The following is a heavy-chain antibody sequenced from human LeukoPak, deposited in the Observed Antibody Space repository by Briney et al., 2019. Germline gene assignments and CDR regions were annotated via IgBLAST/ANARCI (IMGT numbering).Heavy chain of an antibody. CDR2: ISDNGGRT. CDR3: AKDSYDTSI. D-gene: IGHD3-22*01. Sequence: PGGSLRLSCAASGFTFSSYGMTWVRQAPGKGLEWVSAISDNGGRTFYADSVKGRFTIPRDNSRNTLFLQMNSLRADDTAVYYCAKDSYDTSIWGQGTLVTVSS. J-gene: IGHJ4*02. CDR1: GFTFSSYG. V-gene: IGHV3-23*01.